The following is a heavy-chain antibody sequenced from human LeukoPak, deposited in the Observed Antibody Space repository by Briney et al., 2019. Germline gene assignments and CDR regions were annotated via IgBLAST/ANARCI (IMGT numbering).Heavy chain of an antibody. CDR2: IRSSRNYT. J-gene: IGHJ4*02. CDR1: GLTFSSFS. D-gene: IGHD3-10*01. CDR3: ATTNYYGSGSYRTQPFDC. V-gene: IGHV3-21*01. Sequence: GGSLRLSCAASGLTFSSFSMNWVRHAPGGGLGWVSSIRSSRNYTFYGDSVKGRVTIPRDNAKNSLYLQMNSLRAEDTAVYYCATTNYYGSGSYRTQPFDCWGQGTLVTVSS.